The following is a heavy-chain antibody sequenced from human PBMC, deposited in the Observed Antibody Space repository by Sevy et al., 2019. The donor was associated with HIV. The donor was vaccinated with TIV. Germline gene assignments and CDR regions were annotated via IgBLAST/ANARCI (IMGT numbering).Heavy chain of an antibody. CDR2: ISNSGTTI. CDR1: GLTFSSYE. Sequence: GESLKISCAASGLTFSSYEMNWVRQAPGKGLEWVSYISNSGTTISYSDSVKGRFTISRDNARNSLYLQMNSLRAEDTAVYYCARDLPPSATTVAHFDCWGQGTLVTVSS. CDR3: ARDLPPSATTVAHFDC. V-gene: IGHV3-48*03. J-gene: IGHJ4*02. D-gene: IGHD4-17*01.